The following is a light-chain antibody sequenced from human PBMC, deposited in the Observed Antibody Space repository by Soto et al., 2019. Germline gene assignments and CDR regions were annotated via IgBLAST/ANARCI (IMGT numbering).Light chain of an antibody. Sequence: RGTLAGRARQSISSSYLAWYQQKPGQAPRLLIYDVSSRATGIPDRFSGSGSGTDFTLTVSRLEPEDFAVYYCQQYGSSPETFGQGTKVDNK. CDR1: QSISSSY. V-gene: IGKV3-20*01. J-gene: IGKJ1*01. CDR3: QQYGSSPET. CDR2: DVS.